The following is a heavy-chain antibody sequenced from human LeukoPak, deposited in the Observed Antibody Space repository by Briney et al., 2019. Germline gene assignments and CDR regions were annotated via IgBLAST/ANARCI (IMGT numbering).Heavy chain of an antibody. CDR2: IGSSGSTM. CDR3: ARPRTAWSSHWYFEV. D-gene: IGHD1-1*01. Sequence: PGGSLRLSCAASGFTFSSYEMNWVRQAPGKGLEWVSYIGSSGSTMYYADSVKGRFTISRDNAKNSLFLRMSSLRVEDTAVYYCARPRTAWSSHWYFEVWGRGTLVTVSS. V-gene: IGHV3-48*03. J-gene: IGHJ2*01. CDR1: GFTFSSYE.